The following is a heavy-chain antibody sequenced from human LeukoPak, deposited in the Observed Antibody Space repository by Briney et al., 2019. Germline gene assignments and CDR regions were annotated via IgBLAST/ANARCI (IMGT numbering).Heavy chain of an antibody. Sequence: WVRQPPGKGLEWVSYISSSSTSIYYADSVKRRFTISRDNAKNSLYLQMNSLRDDDTAVYYCASSDDYGGNRFDYWGQGTLVTVSS. D-gene: IGHD4-23*01. CDR3: ASSDDYGGNRFDY. V-gene: IGHV3-48*02. CDR2: ISSSSTSI. J-gene: IGHJ4*02.